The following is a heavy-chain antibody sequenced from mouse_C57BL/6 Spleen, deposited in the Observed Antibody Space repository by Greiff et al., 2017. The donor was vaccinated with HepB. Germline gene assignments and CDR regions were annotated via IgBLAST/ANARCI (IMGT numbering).Heavy chain of an antibody. D-gene: IGHD1-1*01. V-gene: IGHV1-22*01. Sequence: EVQLVESGPELVKPGASVKMSCKASGYTFTDYNMHWVKQSHGKSLEWIGYINPNNGGTSYNQKFKGKATLTVNKSSSTAYMELRSLTSEDSAVYYCAREDYYGSSYAMDYWGQGTSVTVSS. CDR2: INPNNGGT. CDR3: AREDYYGSSYAMDY. J-gene: IGHJ4*01. CDR1: GYTFTDYN.